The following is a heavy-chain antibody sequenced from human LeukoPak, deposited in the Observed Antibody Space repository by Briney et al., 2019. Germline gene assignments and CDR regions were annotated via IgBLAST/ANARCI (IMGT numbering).Heavy chain of an antibody. Sequence: PGGSLTLSCAASGFTFSNYAMNWVRQVPGKGLEWVAGIPAITDAKFYADSVKGRFTISRDNSENKLFLEMNSLGGVDTAVYYCARGSSVGSHNELAHWGQGTLVTVSS. CDR2: IPAITDAK. CDR3: ARGSSVGSHNELAH. J-gene: IGHJ4*02. CDR1: GFTFSNYA. D-gene: IGHD5/OR15-5a*01. V-gene: IGHV3-23*01.